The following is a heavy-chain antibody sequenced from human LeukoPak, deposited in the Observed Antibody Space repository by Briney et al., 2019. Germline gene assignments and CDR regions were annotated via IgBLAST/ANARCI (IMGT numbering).Heavy chain of an antibody. D-gene: IGHD5-18*01. CDR2: ILHDGTNK. J-gene: IGHJ6*02. Sequence: GRSLRLSCAASGFTFSSYCMHWVRQAPGKGLGWGAVILHDGTNKYYIDSVKGRFTVSRDNSKNTLYLQMNSLRAEDTALYYCAKARGYSYGSLRAYYYGMDVWGQGTTVTVSS. CDR3: AKARGYSYGSLRAYYYGMDV. CDR1: GFTFSSYC. V-gene: IGHV3-30*18.